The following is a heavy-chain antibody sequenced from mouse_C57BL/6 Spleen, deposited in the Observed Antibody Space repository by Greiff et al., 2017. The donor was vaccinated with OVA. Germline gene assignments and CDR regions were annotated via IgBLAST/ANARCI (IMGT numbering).Heavy chain of an antibody. CDR3: AREKDSSGRGFAY. Sequence: QVQLKQPGAELVKPGASVKMSCKASGYTFTSYWITWVKQRPGQGLEWIGDIYPGSGSTNYNEKFKSKATLTVDTSSSTAYMQLSSLTSEDSAVYYCAREKDSSGRGFAYWGQGTLVTVSA. J-gene: IGHJ3*01. D-gene: IGHD3-2*02. CDR2: IYPGSGST. V-gene: IGHV1-55*01. CDR1: GYTFTSYW.